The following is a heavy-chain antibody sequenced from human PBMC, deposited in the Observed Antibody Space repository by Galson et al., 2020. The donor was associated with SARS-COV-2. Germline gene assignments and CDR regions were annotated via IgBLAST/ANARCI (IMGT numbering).Heavy chain of an antibody. CDR3: ARETGGAWGTRRAYGYWYFDL. CDR1: GGTFSSYA. D-gene: IGHD1-7*01. J-gene: IGHJ2*01. Sequence: SVKVSCKASGGTFSSYAISWVRQAPGQGLEWMGGIIPIFGTANYAQKFQGRVTITADESTSTAYMELSSLRSEDTAVYYCARETGGAWGTRRAYGYWYFDLWGRGTLVTVSS. CDR2: IIPIFGTA. V-gene: IGHV1-69*13.